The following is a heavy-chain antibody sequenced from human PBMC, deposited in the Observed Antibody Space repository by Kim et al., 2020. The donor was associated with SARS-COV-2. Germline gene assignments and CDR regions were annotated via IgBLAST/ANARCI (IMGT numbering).Heavy chain of an antibody. CDR1: GYTFTGFY. J-gene: IGHJ4*02. D-gene: IGHD3-3*01. Sequence: ASVKVSCKASGYTFTGFYMHWVRQAPGQGLEWMGWINPNSGGTNYAQKFQGRVTMTRDTSISTAYMELSRLRSDDTAVYYCARDPPSNFWSGYLDYWGQGTLVTVSS. V-gene: IGHV1-2*02. CDR3: ARDPPSNFWSGYLDY. CDR2: INPNSGGT.